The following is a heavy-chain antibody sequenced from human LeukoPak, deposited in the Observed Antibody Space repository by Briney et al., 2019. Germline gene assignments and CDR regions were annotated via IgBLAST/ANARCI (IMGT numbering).Heavy chain of an antibody. CDR2: ITGSRGST. D-gene: IGHD5-12*01. J-gene: IGHJ4*02. Sequence: GGSLRLSCAASGFTFTNYAMSWVRQAPGKGLEWVSAITGSRGSTYFADSVKGRFTISRDTSKNTLYLQMNSLRAADTAVYYCAKGRGAGYSGYDFEYWGQGTLVTASS. CDR3: AKGRGAGYSGYDFEY. V-gene: IGHV3-23*01. CDR1: GFTFTNYA.